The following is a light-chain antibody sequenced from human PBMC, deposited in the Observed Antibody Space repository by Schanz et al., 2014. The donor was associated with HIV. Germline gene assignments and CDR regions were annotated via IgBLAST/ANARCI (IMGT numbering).Light chain of an antibody. V-gene: IGKV3-20*01. CDR2: GSS. CDR1: QSVRNN. CDR3: HQYGDSRGT. J-gene: IGKJ4*01. Sequence: EIVMTQSPATLSVSPGERATLSCRASQSVRNNLAWYQQKPGQAPRLLISGSSSRAAGIPDRFSGSGSGTDFTLTISRLEPEDFAVYYCHQYGDSRGTFGGGTKVELK.